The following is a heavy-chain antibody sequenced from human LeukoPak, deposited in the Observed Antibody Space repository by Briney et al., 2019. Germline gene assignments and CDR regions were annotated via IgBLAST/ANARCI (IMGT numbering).Heavy chain of an antibody. J-gene: IGHJ4*02. D-gene: IGHD6-19*01. V-gene: IGHV3-30*18. CDR1: GFTFSSYG. CDR2: ISYDGSNK. CDR3: AKDDSSGFDY. Sequence: GGSLRLSCAASGFTFSSYGMHWVRQAPGKGLEWVAVISYDGSNKYYADSVKGRFTISRDNSKNTLYLQMNSLRAEDTAVYYCAKDDSSGFDYWGQGTLVTVSS.